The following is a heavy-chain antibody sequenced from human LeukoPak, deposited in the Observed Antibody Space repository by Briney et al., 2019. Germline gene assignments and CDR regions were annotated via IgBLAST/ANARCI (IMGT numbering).Heavy chain of an antibody. CDR2: MNPNSGNT. Sequence: ASVKVSCKASGYTSTSYDINWVRQATGQGLEWMGWMNPNSGNTGYAQKFQGRVTITRNTSISTAYMELSSLRSEGTAVYYCARVLKDLDWLLHYYYYYMDVWGKGTTVTVSS. CDR3: ARVLKDLDWLLHYYYYYMDV. D-gene: IGHD3-9*01. V-gene: IGHV1-8*03. CDR1: GYTSTSYD. J-gene: IGHJ6*03.